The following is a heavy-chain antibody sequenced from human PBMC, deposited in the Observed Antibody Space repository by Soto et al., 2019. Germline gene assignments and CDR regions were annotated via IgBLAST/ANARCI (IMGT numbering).Heavy chain of an antibody. CDR1: GFTFSSYA. J-gene: IGHJ3*02. CDR3: ARSYVWGSYRYSSDAFDI. V-gene: IGHV3-30*04. Sequence: GGSLRLSCAASGFTFSSYAMSWVRQAPGKGLEWVAAITDDGSSKYYADSVKGRFTISRDNSKNTLYLQMNSLRAEDTAVYYCARSYVWGSYRYSSDAFDIWGQGTMVTVSS. CDR2: ITDDGSSK. D-gene: IGHD3-16*02.